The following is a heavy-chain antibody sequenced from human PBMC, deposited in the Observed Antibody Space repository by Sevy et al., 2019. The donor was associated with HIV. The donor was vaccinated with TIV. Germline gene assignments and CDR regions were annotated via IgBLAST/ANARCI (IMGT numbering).Heavy chain of an antibody. CDR3: ARFAGLVWFGELVPYYFDY. CDR2: IYYSGST. J-gene: IGHJ4*02. V-gene: IGHV4-61*01. D-gene: IGHD3-10*01. Sequence: SETLSLTCTVSGGSVSSGSYYWSWIQQPPGKGLEWIGYIYYSGSTNYNPSLKSRVTISVDTSKNQFSLKLSSVTAADTAVYYCARFAGLVWFGELVPYYFDYWGQGTLVTVSS. CDR1: GGSVSSGSYY.